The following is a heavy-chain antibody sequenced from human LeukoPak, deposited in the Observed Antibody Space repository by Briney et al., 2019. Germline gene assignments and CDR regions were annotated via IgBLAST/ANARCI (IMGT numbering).Heavy chain of an antibody. J-gene: IGHJ6*04. CDR1: GFTFRTYW. D-gene: IGHD3-10*02. CDR3: AELGITMIGGV. Sequence: QTGGSLRLSCAASGFTFRTYWMTWVRQAPGKGLEWVANINQDGRQKYYVDSVKGRFTISRDNAKNSLYLQMNTLRAEDTAVYYCAELGITMIGGVWGKGTTVTISS. V-gene: IGHV3-7*01. CDR2: INQDGRQK.